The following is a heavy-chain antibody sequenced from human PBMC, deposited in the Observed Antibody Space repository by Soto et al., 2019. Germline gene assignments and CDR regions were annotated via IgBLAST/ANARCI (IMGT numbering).Heavy chain of an antibody. V-gene: IGHV6-1*01. D-gene: IGHD3-3*01. CDR2: TYYRSKWYN. Sequence: SQTLSLTCAISGDSVSSNSAAWNWIRQSPSRGLEWLGRTYYRSKWYNDYAVSVKSRITINPDTSKNQFSKQLNSVTPEDTAVYYCARGRGGYYDFWSGRMGGAFDIWGQGTMVTVSS. CDR3: ARGRGGYYDFWSGRMGGAFDI. J-gene: IGHJ3*02. CDR1: GDSVSSNSAA.